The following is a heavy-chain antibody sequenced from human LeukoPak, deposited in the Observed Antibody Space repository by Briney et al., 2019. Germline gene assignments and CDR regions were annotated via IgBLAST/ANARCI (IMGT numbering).Heavy chain of an antibody. Sequence: GASLKVSCKASGGTFSSYDISCVRQAPGQGLEWMGEITPIFGTANYAHKLQGRVTITADESTSTAYMGLSSLRYEDTVVYYCARSEWELTLDYWGQGTLLTVSS. CDR1: GGTFSSYD. J-gene: IGHJ4*02. CDR2: ITPIFGTA. D-gene: IGHD1-26*01. V-gene: IGHV1-69*13. CDR3: ARSEWELTLDY.